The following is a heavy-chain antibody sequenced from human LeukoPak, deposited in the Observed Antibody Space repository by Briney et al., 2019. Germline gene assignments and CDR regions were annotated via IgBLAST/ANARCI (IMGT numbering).Heavy chain of an antibody. Sequence: SETLSLTCTVSGGSISSSSYYWGWIRQPPGKGLEWIGSIYYSGSTYYNPSLKSRVTISVDTSKNQFSLKLSSATAADTAVYYCARHRDIVVVPAASPIGYWGQGTLVTVSS. J-gene: IGHJ4*02. CDR2: IYYSGST. V-gene: IGHV4-39*01. D-gene: IGHD2-2*01. CDR3: ARHRDIVVVPAASPIGY. CDR1: GGSISSSSYY.